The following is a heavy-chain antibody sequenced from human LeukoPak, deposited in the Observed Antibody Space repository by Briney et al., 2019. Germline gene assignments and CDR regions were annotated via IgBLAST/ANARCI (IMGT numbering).Heavy chain of an antibody. CDR1: GGSFSGYY. Sequence: SETLSLTCAAYGGSFSGYYWSWIRQPPGKGLEWIGEINHSGSTNYNPSLKSRVTISVDTSKNQFSLKLSSVTAADTAVYYCARGQYDYVWGSYRFIFDYWGQGTLVTVSS. CDR3: ARGQYDYVWGSYRFIFDY. D-gene: IGHD3-16*02. CDR2: INHSGST. J-gene: IGHJ4*02. V-gene: IGHV4-34*01.